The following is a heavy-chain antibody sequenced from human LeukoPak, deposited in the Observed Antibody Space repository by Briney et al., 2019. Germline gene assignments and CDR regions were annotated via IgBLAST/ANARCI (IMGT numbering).Heavy chain of an antibody. CDR1: GYTFTGYY. Sequence: ASVKVSCKASGYTFTGYYMHWVRQAPGQGLEWMGWINPNSGGTNYAQKFQGRVTMTRDTSISTAYMELSRLGSDDTAVYYCARDGDFWSGSHRVHAFDIWGQGTMVTVSS. CDR3: ARDGDFWSGSHRVHAFDI. CDR2: INPNSGGT. D-gene: IGHD3-3*01. V-gene: IGHV1-2*02. J-gene: IGHJ3*02.